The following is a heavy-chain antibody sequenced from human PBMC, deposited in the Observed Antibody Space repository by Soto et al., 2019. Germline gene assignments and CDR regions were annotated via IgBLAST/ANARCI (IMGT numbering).Heavy chain of an antibody. CDR3: ARGTRYCSSTSCAYYYYYGMDV. CDR1: GYTFTGYY. V-gene: IGHV1-2*04. CDR2: INPNSGGT. D-gene: IGHD2-2*01. Sequence: ASVKVSCKASGYTFTGYYMHWVLQAPGQGLEWMGWINPNSGGTNYAQKFQGWVTMTRDTSISTAYMELSRLRSDDTAVYYCARGTRYCSSTSCAYYYYYGMDVWGQGTTVTVSS. J-gene: IGHJ6*02.